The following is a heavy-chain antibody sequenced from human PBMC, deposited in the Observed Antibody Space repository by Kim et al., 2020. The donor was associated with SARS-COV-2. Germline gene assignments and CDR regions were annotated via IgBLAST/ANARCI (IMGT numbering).Heavy chain of an antibody. J-gene: IGHJ4*02. CDR3: ARELMPDYGDYPYYFDY. D-gene: IGHD4-17*01. CDR1: GFTFSNYW. CDR2: IKQDGSEK. V-gene: IGHV3-7*01. Sequence: GGSLRLSCAASGFTFSNYWMSWVRQAPGKGLEWVANIKQDGSEKYYVDSVKGRFTISRDNAKNSLYLQMNSLRAEDTAVYYCARELMPDYGDYPYYFDYWGQRTLVTVSS.